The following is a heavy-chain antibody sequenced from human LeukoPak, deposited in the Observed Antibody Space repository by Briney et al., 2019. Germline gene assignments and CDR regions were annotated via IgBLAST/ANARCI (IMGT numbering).Heavy chain of an antibody. CDR1: GFTVSSNY. CDR3: ASGMGAYSSGYYPDLVR. Sequence: GGSLRLSCAASGFTVSSNYMSWVRQAPGKGLEWVSVIYSGGSTYYADSVKGRFTISRDNSKNTLYLQMNSLRAEDTAVYYCASGMGAYSSGYYPDLVRWGQGTLVTV. CDR2: IYSGGST. D-gene: IGHD3-22*01. V-gene: IGHV3-53*01. J-gene: IGHJ4*02.